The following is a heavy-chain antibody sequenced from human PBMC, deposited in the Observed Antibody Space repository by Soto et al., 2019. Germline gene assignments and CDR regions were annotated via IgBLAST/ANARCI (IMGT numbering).Heavy chain of an antibody. D-gene: IGHD1-26*01. CDR1: GYNYPSHC. Sequence: NVYCKAPGYNYPSHCIGWVRQAPGQGLEWMGWISAYNGNTNYAQKLQGRVTQTTDTSTSTCNIELRSLRSDDTAVYYCARDAAVGLFDYWG. CDR3: ARDAAVGLFDY. V-gene: IGHV1-18*01. J-gene: IGHJ4*01. CDR2: ISAYNGNT.